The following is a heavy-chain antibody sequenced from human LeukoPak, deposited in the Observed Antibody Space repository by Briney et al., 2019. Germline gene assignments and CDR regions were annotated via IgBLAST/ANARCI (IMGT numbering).Heavy chain of an antibody. Sequence: GGSLRLSCAASGFTFSSYAMHWVRQAPGKGLEWVAVISYDESNKYYADSVKGRFTISRDNSKNTLYLQMNSLRAEDTAVYYCARDSDSSGPNWFDPWGQGTLVTVSS. D-gene: IGHD3-22*01. CDR2: ISYDESNK. V-gene: IGHV3-30-3*01. CDR3: ARDSDSSGPNWFDP. J-gene: IGHJ5*02. CDR1: GFTFSSYA.